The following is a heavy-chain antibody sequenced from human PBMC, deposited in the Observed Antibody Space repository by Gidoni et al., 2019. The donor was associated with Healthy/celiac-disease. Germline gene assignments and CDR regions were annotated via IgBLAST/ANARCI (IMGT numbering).Heavy chain of an antibody. V-gene: IGHV4-30-2*01. CDR1: GGSISSSGYS. D-gene: IGHD3-22*01. J-gene: IGHJ4*02. CDR3: TRVRGGSQYYDSYESDRLFFDY. CDR2: INYSGSP. Sequence: QLQLQESGSGLVKPSQTLSLTCAVSGGSISSSGYSWSWIRKPPGKGLKWIGYINYSGSPYYNPSPKSRVTISVDRSKNQFSLKLSSVTAADTAGYYCTRVRGGSQYYDSYESDRLFFDYWGQGTLVPVSS.